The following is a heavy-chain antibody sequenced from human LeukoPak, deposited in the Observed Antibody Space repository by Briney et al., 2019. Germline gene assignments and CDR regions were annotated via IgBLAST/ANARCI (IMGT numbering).Heavy chain of an antibody. V-gene: IGHV4-59*08. D-gene: IGHD3-10*01. J-gene: IGHJ5*02. CDR2: MYSSGGS. CDR1: GGSISGYF. CDR3: ARLGFSHPGAYWFDP. Sequence: PSETLSLTCAVSGGSISGYFWSWIRQPPGKGLEWIAYMYSSGGSNFNPSLQSRVTMSVDTSKNQFSLKLSSVTVADTAVYYCARLGFSHPGAYWFDPWGQGTLVTVSS.